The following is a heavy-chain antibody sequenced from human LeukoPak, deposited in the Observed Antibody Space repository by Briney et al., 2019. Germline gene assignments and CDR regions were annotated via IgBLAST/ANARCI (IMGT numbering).Heavy chain of an antibody. V-gene: IGHV4-4*07. CDR1: GFTFSSYW. CDR3: ARGLDNWNVYIFDY. Sequence: GSLRLSCAASGFTFSSYWMSWIRQPAGKGLEWIGRIYTSGGTNYNPSLKSRVTMSVDTSKNQFSLKLSSVTAADTAVYYCARGLDNWNVYIFDYWGQGTLVSVSS. D-gene: IGHD1-20*01. J-gene: IGHJ4*02. CDR2: IYTSGGT.